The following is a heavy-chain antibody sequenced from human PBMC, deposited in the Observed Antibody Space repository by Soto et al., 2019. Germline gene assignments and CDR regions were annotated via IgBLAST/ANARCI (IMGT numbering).Heavy chain of an antibody. CDR3: ARDLIAVAATGAFDI. CDR1: GYTFTGYY. J-gene: IGHJ3*02. D-gene: IGHD6-19*01. CDR2: INPNSGGT. V-gene: IGHV1-2*04. Sequence: ASVKVSCKASGYTFTGYYMHWVRQAPGKGLEWMGWINPNSGGTNYAQKFQGWVTMTRDTSISTAYMELSRLRSDDTAVYYCARDLIAVAATGAFDIWGQGTMVTVSS.